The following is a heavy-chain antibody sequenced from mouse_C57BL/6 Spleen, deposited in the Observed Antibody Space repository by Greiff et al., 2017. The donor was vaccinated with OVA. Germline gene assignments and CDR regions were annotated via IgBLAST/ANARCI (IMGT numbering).Heavy chain of an antibody. D-gene: IGHD1-1*01. V-gene: IGHV1-81*01. CDR3: ARWGTTVVATDFDY. CDR2: IYPRSGNT. CDR1: GYTFTSYG. J-gene: IGHJ2*01. Sequence: QDQLQQSGAELARPGASVKLSCKASGYTFTSYGISWVKQRTGQGLEWIGEIYPRSGNTYYNEKFKGKATLTADKSSSTAYMELRSLTSEDSAVYFCARWGTTVVATDFDYWGQGTTLTVSS.